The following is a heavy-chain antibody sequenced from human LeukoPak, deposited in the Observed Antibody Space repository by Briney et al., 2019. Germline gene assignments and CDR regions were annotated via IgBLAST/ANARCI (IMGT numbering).Heavy chain of an antibody. V-gene: IGHV4-61*01. Sequence: PSETLSLTCSVSGGSVSSGNYYWSWIRQPPGKGLEWIGYIYYSGSTDYNPSLKSRVTISVDTSKNQFSLKLSSVTAADTAVYYCARDRYDILTGEYWHWFDPCGQGTLVTVSS. CDR1: GGSVSSGNYY. CDR2: IYYSGST. D-gene: IGHD3-9*01. J-gene: IGHJ5*02. CDR3: ARDRYDILTGEYWHWFDP.